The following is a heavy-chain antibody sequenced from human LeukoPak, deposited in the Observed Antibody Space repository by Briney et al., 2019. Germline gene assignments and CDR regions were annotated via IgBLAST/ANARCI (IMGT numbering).Heavy chain of an antibody. J-gene: IGHJ5*02. V-gene: IGHV1-18*01. Sequence: GASVKVSCKASGYTFNTYGISWVRQAPGQRPEWMGWINTDNGNTKYAQKLQGRVTMTTDTSTSTAYMELSSLRSDDTAVYYCARKGCTGDCYRFDPWGQGTLVTVSS. CDR3: ARKGCTGDCYRFDP. CDR1: GYTFNTYG. CDR2: INTDNGNT. D-gene: IGHD2-21*02.